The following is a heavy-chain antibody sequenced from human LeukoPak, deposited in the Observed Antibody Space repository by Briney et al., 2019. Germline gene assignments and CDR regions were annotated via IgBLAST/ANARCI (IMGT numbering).Heavy chain of an antibody. V-gene: IGHV4-59*08. CDR3: ARAGMTTVTTWAFDI. Sequence: SETLSLTCTVSGGSISHYFWSWIRQPPGKPLEWIGYIYYSGSTNYNPSLKSRLTISVDTSKDQFSLKLSSVTAADTAVYYCARAGMTTVTTWAFDIWGQGTMVTVSS. CDR1: GGSISHYF. CDR2: IYYSGST. D-gene: IGHD4-17*01. J-gene: IGHJ3*02.